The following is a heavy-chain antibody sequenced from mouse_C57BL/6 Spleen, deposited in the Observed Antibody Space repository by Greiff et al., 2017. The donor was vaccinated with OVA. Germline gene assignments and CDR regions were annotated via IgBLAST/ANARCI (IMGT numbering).Heavy chain of an antibody. V-gene: IGHV1-82*01. CDR1: GYAFSSSW. D-gene: IGHD2-5*01. J-gene: IGHJ4*01. CDR2: IYPGDGDT. Sequence: VQLQESGPELVKPGASVKISCKASGYAFSSSWMNWVKQRPGKGLEWIGRIYPGDGDTNYTGKFQGKATLTADKSSSTAYMQLSSLTSEDSAVDFCSRGASHYRYAMDYWGQGTSVTVSS. CDR3: SRGASHYRYAMDY.